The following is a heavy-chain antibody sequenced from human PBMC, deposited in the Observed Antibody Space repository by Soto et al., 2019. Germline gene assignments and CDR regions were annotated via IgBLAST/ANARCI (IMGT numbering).Heavy chain of an antibody. D-gene: IGHD5-18*01. CDR3: ARVDPGYSYRFEY. CDR1: GFTFSSYA. Sequence: GWSLRLSCAASGFTFSSYAMHWVRQPTGKGLEWVSSIGTAGDTYYAGSAKGRFTISRENAKSSLYLQMNSLRAGDTAVYYCARVDPGYSYRFEYGGQGILVTVXX. V-gene: IGHV3-13*04. CDR2: IGTAGDT. J-gene: IGHJ4*02.